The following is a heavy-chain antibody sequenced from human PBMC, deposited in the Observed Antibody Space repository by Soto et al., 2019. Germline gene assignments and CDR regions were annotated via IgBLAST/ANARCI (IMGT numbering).Heavy chain of an antibody. CDR1: GFTFRAYY. J-gene: IGHJ6*02. Sequence: PGGSLRLSCTASGFTFRAYYMNWIRQAPGKGLEWGSYISTGGSTIFYADSVKGRFTISRDNDKNSLSLQMDSLRDDDTGVYYCARVSWREKYGMDVWGQGTTVTVSS. CDR3: ARVSWREKYGMDV. V-gene: IGHV3-11*01. CDR2: ISTGGSTI.